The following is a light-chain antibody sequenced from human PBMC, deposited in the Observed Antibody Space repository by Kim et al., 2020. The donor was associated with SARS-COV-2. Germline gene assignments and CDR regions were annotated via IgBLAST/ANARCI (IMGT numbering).Light chain of an antibody. V-gene: IGLV2-11*01. CDR3: CSYAGSYSYG. CDR2: DVS. Sequence: QSALTQPRSVSGSPGQSVTISCTGTSSDVGGYNYVSWYQQHPGKAPKLMIYDVSKRPSGVPDRFSGSKSGNTASLTVSGLQAEDEADYYCCSYAGSYSYGFGPETKVTVL. CDR1: SSDVGGYNY. J-gene: IGLJ1*01.